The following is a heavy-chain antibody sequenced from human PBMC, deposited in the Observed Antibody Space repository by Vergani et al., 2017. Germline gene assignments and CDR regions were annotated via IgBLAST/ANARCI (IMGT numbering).Heavy chain of an antibody. Sequence: QVQLQESGPGLVKPSETLSLTCTVSGGSISSYYWSWIRQPPGKGLEWIGYIYYRGSTNYNPSLKSRVTISVDTSKNQFSRKLSSVTAADTAVYYCARVHFYGSGSSGPLIDGMDVWGQGTTVTVSS. D-gene: IGHD3-10*01. CDR3: ARVHFYGSGSSGPLIDGMDV. V-gene: IGHV4-59*01. J-gene: IGHJ6*02. CDR2: IYYRGST. CDR1: GGSISSYY.